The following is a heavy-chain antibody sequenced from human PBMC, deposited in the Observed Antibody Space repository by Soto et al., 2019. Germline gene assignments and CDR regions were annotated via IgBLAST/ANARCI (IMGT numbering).Heavy chain of an antibody. CDR3: ARGSSPPSHYYLLYYCYMDV. D-gene: IGHD3-10*01. CDR2: INHSGST. Sequence: QVQLQQWGAGLLKPSETLSLTCAVYGGSFSGYYWSWIRQPPGKGLEWIGEINHSGSTNYNPSLKSRVTISVDTHKNQFSLKLSSVTAAATAVYYCARGSSPPSHYYLLYYCYMDVWGKGTTVTVSS. V-gene: IGHV4-34*01. J-gene: IGHJ6*03. CDR1: GGSFSGYY.